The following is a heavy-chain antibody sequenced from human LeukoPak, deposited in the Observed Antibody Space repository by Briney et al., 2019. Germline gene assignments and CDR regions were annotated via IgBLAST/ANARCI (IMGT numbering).Heavy chain of an antibody. CDR2: ISGSGGST. V-gene: IGHV3-23*01. D-gene: IGHD3-3*01. CDR3: AAFQYYDFWSGYQDY. CDR1: GFTFSSYA. J-gene: IGHJ4*02. Sequence: GGSLRLSCAASGFTFSSYAMSWVRQAPGKGLEWVSAISGSGGSTYYADSVKGRFTISRDNSKNTLYLQMNSLRAEDTAVYYCAAFQYYDFWSGYQDYWGQGTLVTVSS.